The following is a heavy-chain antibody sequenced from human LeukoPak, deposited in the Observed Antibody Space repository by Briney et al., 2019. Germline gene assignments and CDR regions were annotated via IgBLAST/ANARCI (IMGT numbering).Heavy chain of an antibody. V-gene: IGHV1-24*01. CDR3: ATVYSFGGSSQGRSSWFDP. CDR2: FDPEDGET. CDR1: GYTLTELS. D-gene: IGHD6-6*01. Sequence: GASVKVSCKVSGYTLTELSMHWVRQAPGKGLEWMGGFDPEDGETIYAQKFQGRVTMTEDTSTDTAYMELSSLRSEDTAVYYCATVYSFGGSSQGRSSWFDPWGQGTLVTVSS. J-gene: IGHJ5*02.